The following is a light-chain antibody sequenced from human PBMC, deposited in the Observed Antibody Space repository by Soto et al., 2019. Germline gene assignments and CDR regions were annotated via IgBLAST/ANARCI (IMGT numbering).Light chain of an antibody. J-gene: IGKJ4*01. V-gene: IGKV1-6*01. CDR3: LQDSDYPLT. Sequence: AIQMTQSPSSLSASVGDRVIITCRASQGIRNDLGWYQQKPGKAPKLLIYAASSLQSGVPSRFSGSGSGTDVTLTISSLQPEDFATYYCLQDSDYPLTFGGGTKVEIK. CDR1: QGIRND. CDR2: AAS.